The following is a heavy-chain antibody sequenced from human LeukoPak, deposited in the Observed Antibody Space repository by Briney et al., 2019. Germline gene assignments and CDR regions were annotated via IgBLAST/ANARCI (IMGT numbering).Heavy chain of an antibody. CDR2: ISGSGGST. CDR1: GFTFSSYG. Sequence: PGGSLRLSCTASGFTFSSYGMSWVRQAPGKGLEWVSAISGSGGSTYYADSVKGRFTISRDNSKNTLYLQMNSLRAEDTAVYYCAKQWLVLSWFDPWGQGTLVTVSS. CDR3: AKQWLVLSWFDP. V-gene: IGHV3-23*01. D-gene: IGHD6-19*01. J-gene: IGHJ5*02.